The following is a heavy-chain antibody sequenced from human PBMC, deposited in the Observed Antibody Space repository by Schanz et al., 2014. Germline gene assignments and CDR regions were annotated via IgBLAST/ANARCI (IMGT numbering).Heavy chain of an antibody. CDR2: INAHTGNT. V-gene: IGHV1-18*01. CDR3: ARVHIATYHYNSPGAFDI. CDR1: GYIFGSHG. D-gene: IGHD3-10*01. J-gene: IGHJ3*02. Sequence: QLMQSGSEVRKPGASVKVSCKASGYIFGSHGMTWVRQAPGQGPELMGWINAHTGNTQYAQKFQGRVNMTRDTVTSTVHLELTRLRTDDTASYYCARVHIATYHYNSPGAFDIWGQGTRDTVSS.